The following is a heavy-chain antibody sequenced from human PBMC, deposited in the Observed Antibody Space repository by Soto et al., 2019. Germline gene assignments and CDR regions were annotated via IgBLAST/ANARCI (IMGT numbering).Heavy chain of an antibody. V-gene: IGHV4-31*03. CDR2: IYYSGST. J-gene: IGHJ4*02. Sequence: PSETLSLTCTVSGGSISSGGYYWSWIRQHPGKGLEWIGYIYYSGSTYYNPSLKSRVTISVDASKNQFSLKLSSVTAADTAVYYCARDGDTHLDYWGQGTLVTVS. CDR3: ARDGDTHLDY. D-gene: IGHD3-10*01. CDR1: GGSISSGGYY.